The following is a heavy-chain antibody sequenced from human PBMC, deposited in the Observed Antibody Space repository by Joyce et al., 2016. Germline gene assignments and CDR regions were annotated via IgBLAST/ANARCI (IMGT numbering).Heavy chain of an antibody. CDR1: GESITSVGYY. V-gene: IGHV4-31*03. CDR2: ISYTGKT. CDR3: TRGDY. J-gene: IGHJ4*02. Sequence: QVQLQESVPGLVKPLQTLSLTCTVSGESITSVGYYWTWIHQHPGKGLEWIGFISYTGKTFYNPPLKSRLTISADTSKNQFSLKLTSVTAADAAMYYCTRGDYWGQGALVTVSS.